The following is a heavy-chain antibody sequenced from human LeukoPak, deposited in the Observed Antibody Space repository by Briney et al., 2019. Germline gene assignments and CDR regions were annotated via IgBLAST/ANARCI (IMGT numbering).Heavy chain of an antibody. Sequence: ESGPALVKPTQTITLTCTFPGFSLNTTGMRMGWIRQPPGKALKWLARIDWDDDKFYSTSLKPRLTISKDSSRNQVVLTMTNMDPVDTATYYYARIAPSYYYDSSAPLDYWGQGTLVTVSS. CDR1: GFSLNTTGMR. J-gene: IGHJ4*02. CDR3: ARIAPSYYYDSSAPLDY. CDR2: IDWDDDK. V-gene: IGHV2-70*04. D-gene: IGHD3-22*01.